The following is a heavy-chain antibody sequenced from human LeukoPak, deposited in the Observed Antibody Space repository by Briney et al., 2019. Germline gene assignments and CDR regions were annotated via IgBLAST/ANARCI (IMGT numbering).Heavy chain of an antibody. CDR1: GFTFSTSA. CDR2: IDYDSSHI. Sequence: PGESLRLSCAASGFTFSTSAMNWVRQVPGKGLEWDSSIDYDSSHIYYAASVRGRFTISRDNARNPVYLQMNSLRVEDTAVYYCSRDPLRYLRVGHYDYWGQGTLVADSS. J-gene: IGHJ4*02. CDR3: SRDPLRYLRVGHYDY. D-gene: IGHD3-9*01. V-gene: IGHV3-21*01.